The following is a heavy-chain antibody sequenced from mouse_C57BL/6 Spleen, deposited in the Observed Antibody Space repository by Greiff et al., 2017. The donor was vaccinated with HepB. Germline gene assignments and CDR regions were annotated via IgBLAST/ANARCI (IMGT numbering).Heavy chain of an antibody. V-gene: IGHV1-52*01. J-gene: IGHJ4*01. D-gene: IGHD3-3*01. CDR1: GYTFTSYW. CDR3: ARGGTGAMDY. Sequence: QVQLQQSGAELVRPGSSVKLSCKASGYTFTSYWMHWVKQRPIQGLEWIGNIDPSDSETNYNQKFKDKATLTVDKSYRTAYMQLSSLTSEDSAVYYCARGGTGAMDYWGQGTSVTVSS. CDR2: IDPSDSET.